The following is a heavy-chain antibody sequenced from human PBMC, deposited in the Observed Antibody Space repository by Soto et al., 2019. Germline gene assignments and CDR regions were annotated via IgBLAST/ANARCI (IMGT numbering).Heavy chain of an antibody. V-gene: IGHV3-11*06. Sequence: LRLSCAASGFTFSDHYMSWIRQAPGKGLEWIGYSSNSGSFTRYADSVKGRFSISRDNAKNSLYLQINSLRGDDTAIYYCVRSGDNYNLLDYWGQGTPVTVSS. CDR2: SSNSGSFT. CDR3: VRSGDNYNLLDY. CDR1: GFTFSDHY. J-gene: IGHJ4*02. D-gene: IGHD1-1*01.